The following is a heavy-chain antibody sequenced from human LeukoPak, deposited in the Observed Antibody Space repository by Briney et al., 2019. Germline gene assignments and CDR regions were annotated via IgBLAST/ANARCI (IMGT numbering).Heavy chain of an antibody. CDR3: AGQALKIVGAHYMIY. CDR1: GGSISSYY. Sequence: SETLSLTCTVSGGSISSYYWSWIRQPAGKGLEWIGRIYTSGSTNYNPSLKSRVTMSVDTSKNQFSLKLSSVTAADTAVYYCAGQALKIVGAHYMIYWGQGTLVTVSS. D-gene: IGHD1-26*01. CDR2: IYTSGST. J-gene: IGHJ4*02. V-gene: IGHV4-4*07.